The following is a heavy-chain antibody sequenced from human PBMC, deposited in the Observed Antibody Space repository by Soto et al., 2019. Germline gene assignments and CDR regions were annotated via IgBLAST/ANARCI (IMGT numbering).Heavy chain of an antibody. V-gene: IGHV1-69*13. CDR3: ARAKRSYYYDSSGHKTPYYYYYGMDV. Sequence: SVKVSCKASGGTFSSYAISWVRQAPGQGLEWMGGIIPIFGTANYAQKFQGRVTITADESTSTAYMELSSLRSEDTAVYYCARAKRSYYYDSSGHKTPYYYYYGMDVWGQGTTVPVSS. CDR2: IIPIFGTA. J-gene: IGHJ6*02. CDR1: GGTFSSYA. D-gene: IGHD3-22*01.